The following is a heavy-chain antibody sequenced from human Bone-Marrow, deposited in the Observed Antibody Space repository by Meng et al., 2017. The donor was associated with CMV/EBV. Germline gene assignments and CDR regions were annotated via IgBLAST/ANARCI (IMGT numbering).Heavy chain of an antibody. CDR2: IIPMFGPA. D-gene: IGHD2-21*01. CDR3: ARSLEVSAVVYHYYGLDF. CDR1: AGTLSKHA. V-gene: IGHV1-69*13. Sequence: SVKVSCKVSAGTLSKHAMSWVRHAPGQGLEWMGGIIPMFGPARYIEKFQGRVTITADEYTGTVYLELRSLRYEDTAVYYCARSLEVSAVVYHYYGLDFWAQGTTVTVSS. J-gene: IGHJ6*02.